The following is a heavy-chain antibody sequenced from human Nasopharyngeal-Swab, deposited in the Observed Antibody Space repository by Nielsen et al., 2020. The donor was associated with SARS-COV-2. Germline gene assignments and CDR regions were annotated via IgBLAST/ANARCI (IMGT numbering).Heavy chain of an antibody. CDR2: INPNSGGT. J-gene: IGHJ4*02. D-gene: IGHD2-15*01. Sequence: ASVKVSCKASGYAFTGDYMHWVRQAPGQGLEWMGRINPNSGGTNYAQKFQGRVTMTRDPSISTAYMELSRLRSDDTAVYYCARDLGYIRYCSGGSCYQDYWGQGTLVTVSS. CDR1: GYAFTGDY. V-gene: IGHV1-2*06. CDR3: ARDLGYIRYCSGGSCYQDY.